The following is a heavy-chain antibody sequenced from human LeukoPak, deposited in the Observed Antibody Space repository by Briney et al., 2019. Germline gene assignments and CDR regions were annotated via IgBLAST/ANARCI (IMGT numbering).Heavy chain of an antibody. J-gene: IGHJ4*02. Sequence: GGSLRLSCAASGFTFNSYAMSWVRQAPGKGLEWVSAISGSGADTYYADSVKGRFAISRDNSKSTLYLQMSSLKTDDTAVYYCAAGLGTSDFDSWGQGNLVTVSS. V-gene: IGHV3-23*01. CDR1: GFTFNSYA. CDR2: ISGSGADT. D-gene: IGHD7-27*01. CDR3: AAGLGTSDFDS.